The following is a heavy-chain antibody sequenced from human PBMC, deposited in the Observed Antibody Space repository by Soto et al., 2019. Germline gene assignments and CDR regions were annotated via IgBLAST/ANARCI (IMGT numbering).Heavy chain of an antibody. CDR3: VSQRTSVLTQAYFDY. CDR2: VYYRGRS. V-gene: IGHV4-39*01. CDR1: GGSVSNSNYY. D-gene: IGHD2-8*01. J-gene: IGHJ4*02. Sequence: SETLSLTCTVSGGSVSNSNYYWGWIRQSPGKGLEWIGSVYYRGRSYSKSSVKSRVTISVDTSKNQFSLNLNSVTASDTAVYYCVSQRTSVLTQAYFDYWGPGALVTVSS.